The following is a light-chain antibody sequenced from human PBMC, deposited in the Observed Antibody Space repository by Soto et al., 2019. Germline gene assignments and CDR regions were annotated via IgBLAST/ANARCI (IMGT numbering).Light chain of an antibody. CDR1: QSISSW. CDR2: EAS. J-gene: IGKJ5*01. V-gene: IGKV1-5*03. Sequence: DIQMTQSPSTLSASLGDRVTITCRASQSISSWLAWYHQKPGKAPKLLIYEASSLERGVPSRFSGSGSGTEFTLTISSVQPDDFATYYCQEYSSYSGTCGQGTRLEIK. CDR3: QEYSSYSGT.